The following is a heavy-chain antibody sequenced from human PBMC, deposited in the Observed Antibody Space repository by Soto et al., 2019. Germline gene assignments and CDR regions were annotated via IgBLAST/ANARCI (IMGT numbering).Heavy chain of an antibody. CDR1: GYNFISYW. J-gene: IGHJ4*02. CDR3: ARQAYYGSGTYYSDY. V-gene: IGHV5-51*01. Sequence: GGSLKISCKGSGYNFISYWVAGVRQVPGKGLEWMGIIYPGDSDATYSPSFEGQVTFSVDKSITTAYLQWISLKDSDTAIYYCARQAYYGSGTYYSDYWGQGTQVTVSS. CDR2: IYPGDSDA. D-gene: IGHD3-10*01.